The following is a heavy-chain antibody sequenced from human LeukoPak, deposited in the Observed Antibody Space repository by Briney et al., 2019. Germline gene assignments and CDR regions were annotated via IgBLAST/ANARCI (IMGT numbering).Heavy chain of an antibody. J-gene: IGHJ5*02. CDR1: GFTFSSYS. CDR2: ISSSSSYI. Sequence: PGGSLRLSCAASGFTFSSYSMNWVRQAPGKGLEWVSSISSSSSYIYYADSVKGRFTISRDNAKNSLYLQMNSLRAEDTAVYYCARVRDSSSWSGDNWFDPWGQGTLVTVSS. V-gene: IGHV3-21*01. CDR3: ARVRDSSSWSGDNWFDP. D-gene: IGHD6-13*01.